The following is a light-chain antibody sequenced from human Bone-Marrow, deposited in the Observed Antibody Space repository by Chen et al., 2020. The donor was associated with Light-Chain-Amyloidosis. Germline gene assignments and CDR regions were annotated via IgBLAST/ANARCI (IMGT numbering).Light chain of an antibody. Sequence: QSALTQPPSVSGSPGQSVTISCTGSSSDVGGYNYVSWYQHHPGKPPKLMIYEVTKRPSGVPDRFSGSKSGNPASLTVSGLQAEDAADYYCASYAGASLYVCGSGTKVTVL. V-gene: IGLV2-8*01. CDR3: ASYAGASLYV. CDR2: EVT. CDR1: SSDVGGYNY. J-gene: IGLJ1*01.